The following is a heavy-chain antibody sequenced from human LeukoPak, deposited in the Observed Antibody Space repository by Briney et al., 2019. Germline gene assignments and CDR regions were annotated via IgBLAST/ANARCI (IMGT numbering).Heavy chain of an antibody. CDR3: AKDYGYGDYWLGWYFDL. J-gene: IGHJ2*01. V-gene: IGHV3-23*01. Sequence: QSGGSLRLSCAASGFTFSSYAMSWVRQAPGKGLEWVSAISGSGGSTYYADSVKGRFTISRDNAKNSLYLQMNSLRAEDTALYYCAKDYGYGDYWLGWYFDLWGRGTLVTVSS. D-gene: IGHD4-17*01. CDR1: GFTFSSYA. CDR2: ISGSGGST.